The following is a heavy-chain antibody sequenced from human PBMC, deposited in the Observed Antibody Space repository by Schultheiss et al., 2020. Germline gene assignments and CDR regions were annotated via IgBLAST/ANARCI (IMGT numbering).Heavy chain of an antibody. CDR1: GFTFSSYA. V-gene: IGHV3-30*14. Sequence: GGSLRLSCAASGFTFSSYAMHWVRQAPGKGLEWVAVIWYDGSNQYYADSVKGRFTISRDNSKNTLYLQMNSLRAEDTAVYYCASATVTTSRSFDYWGQGTLVTVSS. CDR3: ASATVTTSRSFDY. CDR2: IWYDGSNQ. D-gene: IGHD4-17*01. J-gene: IGHJ4*02.